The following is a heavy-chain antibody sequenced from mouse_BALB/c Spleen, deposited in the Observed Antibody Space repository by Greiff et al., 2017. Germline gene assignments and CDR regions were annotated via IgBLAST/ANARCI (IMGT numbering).Heavy chain of an antibody. Sequence: ESGPGLVKPSQSLSLTCSVTGYSITSGYYWYWIRQFPGNKLEWMGYISYDGSNNYNPSLKIPLSITRDTSKNQFFLKLNAVTTEDTATYYCAREPEGEAGAYYGYDDALDYWGQGTSVTVSS. CDR1: GYSITSGYY. J-gene: IGHJ4*01. V-gene: IGHV3-6*02. D-gene: IGHD2-9*01. CDR3: AREPEGEAGAYYGYDDALDY. CDR2: ISYDGSN.